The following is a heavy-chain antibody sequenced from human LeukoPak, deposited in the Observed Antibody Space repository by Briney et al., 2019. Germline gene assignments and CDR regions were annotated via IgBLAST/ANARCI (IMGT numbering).Heavy chain of an antibody. V-gene: IGHV4-39*01. D-gene: IGHD3-3*01. Sequence: PSETLSLTCTVSGGSISSSSYYWGWIRQPPGKGLEWIGSIYYSGSTYYNPSLKSRVTISVDTSKNQFSLKLSSVTAADTAVYYCARLNDFWRYYFDYWGQGTLVTVSS. J-gene: IGHJ4*02. CDR1: GGSISSSSYY. CDR3: ARLNDFWRYYFDY. CDR2: IYYSGST.